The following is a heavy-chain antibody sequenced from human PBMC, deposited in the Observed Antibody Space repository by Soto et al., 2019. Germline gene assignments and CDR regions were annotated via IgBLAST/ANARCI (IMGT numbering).Heavy chain of an antibody. CDR1: GGSISSNNW. CDR2: IYHSGST. J-gene: IGHJ5*02. D-gene: IGHD3-16*01. Sequence: SETLSLTCAVSGGSISSNNWLSWFRQPPVNGLGLIGEIYHSGSTNYNPSLKSRVTISVDRSGNRCSLKRSSVTAADTAVYYCARTLSGWGIWFDPWGQGTLVTVSS. CDR3: ARTLSGWGIWFDP. V-gene: IGHV4-4*02.